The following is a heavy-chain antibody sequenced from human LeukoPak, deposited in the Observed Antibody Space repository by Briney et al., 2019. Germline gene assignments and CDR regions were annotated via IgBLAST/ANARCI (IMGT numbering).Heavy chain of an antibody. CDR2: IYSGGST. CDR3: AKTHLGYCGGGSCQVDY. J-gene: IGHJ4*02. Sequence: PGGSLRLSCAASGFTVSSNYMSWVRQAPGKGLEWVSVIYSGGSTYYADSVKGRSIISRDNSKNTLYLQMNGLRAEDTAVYYCAKTHLGYCGGGSCQVDYWGQGILVTVSS. CDR1: GFTVSSNY. D-gene: IGHD2-15*01. V-gene: IGHV3-53*01.